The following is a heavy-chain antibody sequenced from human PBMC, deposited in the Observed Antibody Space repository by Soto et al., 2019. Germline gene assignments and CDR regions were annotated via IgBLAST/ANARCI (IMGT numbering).Heavy chain of an antibody. J-gene: IGHJ4*02. CDR2: IYPRGNV. CDR1: GGSITSSNW. V-gene: IGHV4-4*02. D-gene: IGHD2-15*01. CDR3: ARVMGVASGGPLDS. Sequence: QVQLQESGPGLVKPSGTLSLTCAVSGGSITSSNWWSLVRRPPGKGLEWIGEIYPRGNVNSNPLLKCRVTISVDKAKNQFSLKMTSVTAADTAVYECARVMGVASGGPLDSWGQGTQVTVSS.